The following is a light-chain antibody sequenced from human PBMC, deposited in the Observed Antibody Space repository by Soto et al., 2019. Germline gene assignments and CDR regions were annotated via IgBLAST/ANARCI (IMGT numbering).Light chain of an antibody. CDR1: QSVSSN. J-gene: IGKJ1*01. V-gene: IGKV3-15*01. Sequence: EIVMTQSPATLSVSPGERATLSCRASQSVSSNLAWYQQKPGQAPRLLIYGASTRAPGIPARFSGSGSGTDFTLTISSLQSEDFAVYYCQQYNNWPLTFGQGTKVAIK. CDR2: GAS. CDR3: QQYNNWPLT.